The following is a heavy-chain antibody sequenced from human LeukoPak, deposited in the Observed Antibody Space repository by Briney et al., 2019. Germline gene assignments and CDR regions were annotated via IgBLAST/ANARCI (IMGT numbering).Heavy chain of an antibody. CDR1: GGSISSSSYY. CDR2: IYYSGST. V-gene: IGHV4-39*07. D-gene: IGHD3-22*01. CDR3: ARVRDSSGYRDYYFDY. Sequence: PSETLSLTCTVPGGSISSSSYYWGWIRQPPGKGLEWIGSIYYSGSTYYNPSLKSRVTISVDTSKNQFSLKLSSVTAADTAVYYCARVRDSSGYRDYYFDYWGQGTLVTVSS. J-gene: IGHJ4*02.